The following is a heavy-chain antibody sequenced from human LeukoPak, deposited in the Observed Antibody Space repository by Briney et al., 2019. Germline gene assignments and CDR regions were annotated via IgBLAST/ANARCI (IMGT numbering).Heavy chain of an antibody. CDR2: IWYDGSNK. CDR3: ARDKSVLLWFGEGGYFDY. CDR1: GFTFSSYG. V-gene: IGHV3-33*01. D-gene: IGHD3-10*01. Sequence: GGSLRLPCAASGFTFSSYGMHWVRQAPGKGLEWVAVIWYDGSNKYYADSVKGRFTISRDNSKNTLYLQMNSLRAEDTAVYYCARDKSVLLWFGEGGYFDYWGQGTLVTVSS. J-gene: IGHJ4*02.